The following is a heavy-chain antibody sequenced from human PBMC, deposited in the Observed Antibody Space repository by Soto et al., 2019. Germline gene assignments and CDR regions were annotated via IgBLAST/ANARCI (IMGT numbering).Heavy chain of an antibody. Sequence: QVQLQESGPGLVKPSETLSLTCAVSGDSISSPNWWSWYRQSPGKGLELIGEMFASGSSNYNPSLDGRVTISLDTAKNHFSLKLTSLTAADTAIYYCAREGFDHRPDYWGQGIPVSVSS. CDR1: GDSISSPNW. CDR3: AREGFDHRPDY. CDR2: MFASGSS. J-gene: IGHJ4*02. V-gene: IGHV4-4*02.